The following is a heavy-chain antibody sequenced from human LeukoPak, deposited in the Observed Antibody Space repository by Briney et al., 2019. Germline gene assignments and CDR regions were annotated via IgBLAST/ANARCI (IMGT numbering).Heavy chain of an antibody. CDR3: ARARKGGADHFEF. D-gene: IGHD2-21*02. CDR2: IYYSGST. J-gene: IGHJ4*02. Sequence: SETLSLTCIVSGGSVSSVNYYWSWIRQPPGKGLDWIGDIYYSGSTNYNPSLKSRVTISVDTSKNQFSLKLTSVTAADTAVYYCARARKGGADHFEFWGQGTLVTVSS. CDR1: GGSVSSVNYY. V-gene: IGHV4-61*01.